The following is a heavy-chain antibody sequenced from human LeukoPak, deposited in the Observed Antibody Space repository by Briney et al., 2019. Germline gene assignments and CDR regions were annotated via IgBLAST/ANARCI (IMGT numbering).Heavy chain of an antibody. V-gene: IGHV4-38-2*02. CDR2: FRHGGST. CDR1: GYYIRSGHY. Sequence: SETLSLTCTVSGYYIRSGHYWGWTRQPPGKGLEWIGSFRHGGSTYYNPSLKSRVTISVDTSKNQFSLKLSSVTAADTALYYCARTNAFDVWGQGTMVTVSS. J-gene: IGHJ3*01. CDR3: ARTNAFDV.